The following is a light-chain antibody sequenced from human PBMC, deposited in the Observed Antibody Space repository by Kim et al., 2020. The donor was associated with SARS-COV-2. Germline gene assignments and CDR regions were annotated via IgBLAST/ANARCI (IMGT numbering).Light chain of an antibody. CDR3: PVWDTGSDHPL. V-gene: IGLV3-21*04. CDR1: PIGLQR. J-gene: IGLJ2*01. Sequence: PRQTDRLPSAESPIGLQRVPWYQPKRDLATVLVIYYETHRPAGLPARPAGSNAGNTPTLTISTVEAGDEADYYCPVWDTGSDHPLFGGGTQLTVL. CDR2: YET.